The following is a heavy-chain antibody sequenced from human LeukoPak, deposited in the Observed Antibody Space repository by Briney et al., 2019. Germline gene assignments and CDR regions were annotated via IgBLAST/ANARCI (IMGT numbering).Heavy chain of an antibody. CDR1: GFTFSSYA. CDR2: ISGSGGST. V-gene: IGHV3-23*01. D-gene: IGHD2-15*01. CDR3: ATLYEGPFDM. Sequence: GGSLRLSCAASGFTFSSYAMSWVRQAAGKGLEWVSAISGSGGSTYYADSVKGRFTISRDNSKNTLYLQMNSLRAEDTAVYYCATLYEGPFDMWHQGPMVTVSS. J-gene: IGHJ3*02.